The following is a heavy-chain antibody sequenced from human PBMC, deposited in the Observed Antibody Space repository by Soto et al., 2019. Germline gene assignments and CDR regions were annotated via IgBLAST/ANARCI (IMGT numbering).Heavy chain of an antibody. V-gene: IGHV5-51*01. CDR1: GYSFTSYW. J-gene: IGHJ6*02. CDR2: IYPGDSDT. D-gene: IGHD2-8*01. CDR3: ARHPYCTNGVCYHEPVDV. Sequence: LKISCKGSGYSFTSYWIGWVRQMPGKGLEWMGIIYPGDSDTRYSPSFQGQVTISADKSISTAYLQWSSLKASDTAMYYCARHPYCTNGVCYHEPVDVWGQGTTVTVSS.